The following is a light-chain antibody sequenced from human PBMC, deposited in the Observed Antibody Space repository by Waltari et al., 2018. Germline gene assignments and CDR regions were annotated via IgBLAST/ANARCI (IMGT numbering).Light chain of an antibody. CDR1: QGISSY. Sequence: DIQMTQSPSSLSASVGATVNITCRASQGISSYLAWYQQKPGKAPKPLIYYASNLESGVPSRFSGSGSGTEFTLTISSLQPEDFATYYCQQYNSAPFTFGPGTKLDIK. V-gene: IGKV1-16*01. CDR2: YAS. J-gene: IGKJ3*01. CDR3: QQYNSAPFT.